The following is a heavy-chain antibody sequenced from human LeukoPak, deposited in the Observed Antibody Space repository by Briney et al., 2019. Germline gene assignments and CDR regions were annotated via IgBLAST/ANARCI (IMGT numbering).Heavy chain of an antibody. CDR3: ASVVATFYFDY. CDR1: GFTFSSYW. CDR2: IKQDGSEK. J-gene: IGHJ4*02. D-gene: IGHD5-12*01. Sequence: PGGSLRLSCAASGFTFSSYWMSWVRQAPGKRLEWVANIKQDGSEKYYVDSVKGRFTISRDNAKNSLYLQMNSLRAEDTAVYYCASVVATFYFDYWGQGTLVTVSS. V-gene: IGHV3-7*01.